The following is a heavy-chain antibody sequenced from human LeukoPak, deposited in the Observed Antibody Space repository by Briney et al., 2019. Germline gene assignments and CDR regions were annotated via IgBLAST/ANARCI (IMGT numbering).Heavy chain of an antibody. CDR3: AKCPNWELLADY. D-gene: IGHD1-26*01. J-gene: IGHJ4*02. CDR2: INDDWGTT. V-gene: IGHV3-64*04. CDR1: GFTFSKYA. Sequence: GGSLRLSCSASGFTFSKYAMHWVRQAPGKGLEFVSGINDDWGTTDYADSVKGRFTISRDNSKNTLYLQMNSLRAEDTAVYYCAKCPNWELLADYWGQGTLVTVSS.